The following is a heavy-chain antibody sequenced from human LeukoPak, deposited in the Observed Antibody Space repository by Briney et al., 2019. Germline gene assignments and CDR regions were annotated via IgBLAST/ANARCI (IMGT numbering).Heavy chain of an antibody. CDR1: GYTFTGYY. J-gene: IGHJ6*02. V-gene: IGHV1-46*01. D-gene: IGHD2-2*03. CDR2: INPSGGST. Sequence: ASVKVSCKASGYTFTGYYIHWVRQAPGQGLEWMGIINPSGGSTSYAQKFQGRVTMTRDTSTSTVYMELSSLRSEDTAVYYCARGDGYCSSTSCYANYYYGMDVWGQGTTVTVSS. CDR3: ARGDGYCSSTSCYANYYYGMDV.